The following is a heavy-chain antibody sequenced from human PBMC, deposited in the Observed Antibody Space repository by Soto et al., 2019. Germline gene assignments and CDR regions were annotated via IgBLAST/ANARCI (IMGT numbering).Heavy chain of an antibody. Sequence: SGPTRVNPTQTLTLTCTFSGFALSTSGVGVGWIRQPPGKALEWLALIYWDDDKRYSPSLKSRLTITKDTSKNQVVLTMTNMDPVDTATYYCAHGIRYFDPRLRLGALLEYYFDYWGQGTLVTVSS. CDR1: GFALSTSGVG. D-gene: IGHD3-16*01. CDR2: IYWDDDK. J-gene: IGHJ4*02. CDR3: AHGIRYFDPRLRLGALLEYYFDY. V-gene: IGHV2-5*02.